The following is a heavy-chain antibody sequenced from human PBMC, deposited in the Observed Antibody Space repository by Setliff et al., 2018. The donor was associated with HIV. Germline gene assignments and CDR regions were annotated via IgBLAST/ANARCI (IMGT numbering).Heavy chain of an antibody. CDR2: IYYSGTT. J-gene: IGHJ6*03. V-gene: IGHV4-61*01. CDR3: ASEAWTSYRSSSGYYYYYMDV. CDR1: GDSVSSASYY. Sequence: ETLSLTCTVSGDSVSSASYYWSWIRQPPGKGLEWIGYIYYSGTTKYNPSLKSRVTISVDTSKNQFSLKLSSVTAAGTAVYYCASEAWTSYRSSSGYYYYYMDVWGKGTTVTVSS. D-gene: IGHD6-6*01.